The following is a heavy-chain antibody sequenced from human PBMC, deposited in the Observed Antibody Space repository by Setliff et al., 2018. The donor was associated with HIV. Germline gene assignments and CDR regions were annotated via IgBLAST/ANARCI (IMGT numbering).Heavy chain of an antibody. CDR3: ARDYYDDSYYRPGIYYYYYMDV. J-gene: IGHJ6*03. Sequence: SETLSLTCAVSGGSIRTGDWWSWVRQSPGKGLEWIGEIPHSGSTNYNPSLRSRVTISVDTSSNQFSLNLSSVTAADTAVYYCARDYYDDSYYRPGIYYYYYMDVWGKGTTVTVSS. CDR1: GGSIRTGDW. V-gene: IGHV4-4*02. CDR2: IPHSGST. D-gene: IGHD3-10*01.